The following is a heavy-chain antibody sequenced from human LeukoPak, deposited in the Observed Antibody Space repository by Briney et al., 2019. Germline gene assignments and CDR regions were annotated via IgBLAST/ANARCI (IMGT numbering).Heavy chain of an antibody. CDR3: ARVLWSGLDAFDI. J-gene: IGHJ3*02. CDR1: GGSISSYY. D-gene: IGHD3-3*01. Sequence: PSETLSLTCTVSGGSISSYYWSWIRQPPGKGLEWIGYIYYSGSTYYNPSLKSRVTISVDTSKNQFSLKLSSVTAADTAVYYCARVLWSGLDAFDIWGQGTMVTVSS. V-gene: IGHV4-59*12. CDR2: IYYSGST.